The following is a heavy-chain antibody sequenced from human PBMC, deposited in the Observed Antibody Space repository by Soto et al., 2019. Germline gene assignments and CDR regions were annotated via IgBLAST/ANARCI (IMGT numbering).Heavy chain of an antibody. D-gene: IGHD2-15*01. V-gene: IGHV3-33*01. J-gene: IGHJ6*02. CDR1: GFTFRSYG. CDR2: IWYDGSNK. CDR3: ARDADNYSGVGGMDV. Sequence: QVQLVESGGGVVQPGRSLRLSCAASGFTFRSYGMHWVRQAPGKGLEWVAVIWYDGSNKYYADSVKGRFTISRDNSKNTLYLQMNSLRAEDTAVYYCARDADNYSGVGGMDVWGQGTTVTVSS.